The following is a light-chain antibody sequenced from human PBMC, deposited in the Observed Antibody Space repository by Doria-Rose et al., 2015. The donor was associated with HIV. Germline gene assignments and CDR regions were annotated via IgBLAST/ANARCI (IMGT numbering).Light chain of an antibody. Sequence: EIVLTQSPGTLSLSPGERATLSCRASQSFSSTYLAWYQQKPGQAPSLPIYDGSTRATGIPDRFSASGSGTDFTLTINRLEPEDFALYYCHQYGTSWTFGQGIKVEI. CDR1: QSFSSTY. CDR3: HQYGTSWT. J-gene: IGKJ1*01. V-gene: IGKV3-20*01. CDR2: DGS.